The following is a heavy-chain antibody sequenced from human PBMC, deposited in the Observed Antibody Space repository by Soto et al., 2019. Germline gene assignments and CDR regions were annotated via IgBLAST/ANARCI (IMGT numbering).Heavy chain of an antibody. CDR3: ARADCSGGSCYPTPVDI. V-gene: IGHV4-59*01. D-gene: IGHD2-15*01. Sequence: SETLSLTCTVSGGSISSYYWSWIRQPPGKGLEWIGYIYYSGSTNYNPSLKSRVTISVDTSKNQFSLKLSSVTAADTAVYYCARADCSGGSCYPTPVDIWGQGTMVTVSS. CDR1: GGSISSYY. J-gene: IGHJ3*02. CDR2: IYYSGST.